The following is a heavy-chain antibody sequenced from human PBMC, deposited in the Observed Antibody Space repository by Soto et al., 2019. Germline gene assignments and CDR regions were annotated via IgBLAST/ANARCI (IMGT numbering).Heavy chain of an antibody. J-gene: IGHJ4*02. V-gene: IGHV3-21*01. Sequence: EVQLVESGGGLVKPGGSLRLSCAASGFTFSGHTINWVRQAPGKGLEWVSSVSSSSSYIYYADSVKGRFTVSRDNAEKSLYLQMNGLRAEDTGIYYCARCMGFDGSGYAFFDSWGQGTRVTVSS. CDR3: ARCMGFDGSGYAFFDS. CDR2: VSSSSSYI. D-gene: IGHD3-10*01. CDR1: GFTFSGHT.